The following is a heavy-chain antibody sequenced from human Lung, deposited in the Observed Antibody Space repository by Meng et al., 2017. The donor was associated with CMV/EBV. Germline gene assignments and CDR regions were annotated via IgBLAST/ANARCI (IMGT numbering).Heavy chain of an antibody. CDR2: INPNSGGT. CDR1: GYTFTDYY. CDR3: ARPIGPSRDYYYGMDV. Sequence: ASVKVSCKASGYTFTDYYMHWVRQAPGQGLEWMGWINPNSGGTNYAQKFQGRVAMTRDTSISTAYMELSRPRSDDTAVYYCARPIGPSRDYYYGMDVCGQVTTVXVSS. J-gene: IGHJ6*02. V-gene: IGHV1-2*02.